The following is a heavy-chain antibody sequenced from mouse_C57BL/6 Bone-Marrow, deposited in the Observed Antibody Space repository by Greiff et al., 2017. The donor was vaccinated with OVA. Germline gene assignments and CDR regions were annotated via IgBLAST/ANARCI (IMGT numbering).Heavy chain of an antibody. Sequence: DVHLVESGAELVRPGASVKLSCTASGFNIKDYYMSWVKQRPEKGLEWIGRIDPEDGDTEYAPKFQGKATMTADKSSNTAYLQLSSLTDEDATVYYCTRGGFPWFAYWGQGTLVTVSA. CDR1: GFNIKDYY. CDR3: TRGGFPWFAY. J-gene: IGHJ3*01. V-gene: IGHV14-1*01. CDR2: IDPEDGDT.